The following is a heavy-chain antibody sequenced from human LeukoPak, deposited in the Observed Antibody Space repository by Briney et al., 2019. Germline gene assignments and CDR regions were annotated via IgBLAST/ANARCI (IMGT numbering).Heavy chain of an antibody. CDR3: ARAERLGELFSDY. Sequence: GASVKVSCKASGYTFTSYYMHWVRQAPGQGLEWMGWINTNTGNPTYAQGFTGRFVFSLDTSVSTAYLQMSSLKAEDTAVYYCARAERLGELFSDYWGQGTLVTVSS. CDR1: GYTFTSYY. CDR2: INTNTGNP. J-gene: IGHJ4*02. D-gene: IGHD3-10*01. V-gene: IGHV7-4-1*02.